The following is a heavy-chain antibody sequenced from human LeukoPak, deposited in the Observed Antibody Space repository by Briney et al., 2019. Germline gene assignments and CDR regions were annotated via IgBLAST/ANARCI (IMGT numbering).Heavy chain of an antibody. J-gene: IGHJ6*03. CDR3: GRVYCSATSCYDYYDYYMDV. Sequence: GGSLRLSCAASGFRFDDYGMSWVRHVPGKGLEWVSGTNWDGASTGYADSVKGRFTISRDNVKNFLYLQMNSLRVEDTALYFCGRVYCSATSCYDYYDYYMDVWGKGTTVTVSS. D-gene: IGHD2-2*01. CDR2: TNWDGAST. CDR1: GFRFDDYG. V-gene: IGHV3-20*04.